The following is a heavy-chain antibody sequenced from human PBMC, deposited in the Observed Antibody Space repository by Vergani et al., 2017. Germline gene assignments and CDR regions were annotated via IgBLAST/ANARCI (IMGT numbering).Heavy chain of an antibody. CDR2: ISSSSSYI. Sequence: EVQLVESGGGLVKPGGSLRLSCAASGFTFSSYSMNWVRQAPGKGLEWVSSISSSSSYIYYADSVKGRFTISRDNAKNSLYLQMNSLRAEDTAVYYCAGDLRGDYVDYYYGMDVWGQGTTVTVSS. D-gene: IGHD4-17*01. CDR3: AGDLRGDYVDYYYGMDV. J-gene: IGHJ6*02. CDR1: GFTFSSYS. V-gene: IGHV3-21*01.